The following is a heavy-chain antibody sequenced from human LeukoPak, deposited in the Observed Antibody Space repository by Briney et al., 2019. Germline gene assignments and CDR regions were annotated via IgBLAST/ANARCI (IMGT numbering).Heavy chain of an antibody. CDR1: GGSFSGYY. V-gene: IGHV3-53*01. Sequence: PSETLSLTCAVYGGSFSGYYMSWVRQAPGKGLEWVSVIYSGGSTYYADSVKGRFTISRDNSKNTLYLQMNSLRAEDTAVYYCAREGYSSGWYRLWGQGTLVTVSS. CDR2: IYSGGST. J-gene: IGHJ4*02. CDR3: AREGYSSGWYRL. D-gene: IGHD6-19*01.